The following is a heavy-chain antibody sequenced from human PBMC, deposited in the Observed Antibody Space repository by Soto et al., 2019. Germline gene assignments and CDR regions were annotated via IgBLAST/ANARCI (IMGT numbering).Heavy chain of an antibody. Sequence: GQSLKISCKGSGYSFTSYWIGWVRQMPGKGLGWMGIIYPGDSDTRYSPSFQGQATISADKSISTAYLQWSSLKASDTAMYYCVRVDTGMVEDYWGQGTLVTVSS. V-gene: IGHV5-51*03. CDR3: VRVDTGMVEDY. J-gene: IGHJ4*02. CDR2: IYPGDSDT. CDR1: GYSFTSYW. D-gene: IGHD5-18*01.